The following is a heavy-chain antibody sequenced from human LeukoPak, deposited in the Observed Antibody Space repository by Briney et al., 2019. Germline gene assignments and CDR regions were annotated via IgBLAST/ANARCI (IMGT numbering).Heavy chain of an antibody. CDR1: GDSISSYY. CDR3: ARHVTISGPYDASDI. Sequence: PSETLSLTCTVSGDSISSYYWSWIRQPPGKGPEWIGYIYYSGGTDYNPSLKSRVTISVVTSKNQFSLKLRSVTAADTAVYYCARHVTISGPYDASDIWGQGTMVTVSP. CDR2: IYYSGGT. J-gene: IGHJ3*02. D-gene: IGHD5-24*01. V-gene: IGHV4-59*08.